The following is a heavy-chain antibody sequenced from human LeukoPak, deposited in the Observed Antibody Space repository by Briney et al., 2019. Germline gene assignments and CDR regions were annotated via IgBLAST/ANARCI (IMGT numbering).Heavy chain of an antibody. CDR1: VYTFTSYG. J-gene: IGHJ4*02. CDR3: GRSIDSSTSRLIEY. D-gene: IGHD6-6*01. V-gene: IGHV1-18*01. Sequence: GASVKVSCKASVYTFTSYGISWVRQSPGQGLEWMRWISTYKGNTNYAQKLQGRVTVTTDTSTSTVYMELRSLRSDDTAVYYCGRSIDSSTSRLIEYSGQGTLVTVSS. CDR2: ISTYKGNT.